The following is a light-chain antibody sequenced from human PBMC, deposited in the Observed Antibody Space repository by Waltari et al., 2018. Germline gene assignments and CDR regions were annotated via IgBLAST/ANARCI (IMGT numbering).Light chain of an antibody. CDR1: QSISSY. CDR2: VAS. V-gene: IGKV1-39*01. J-gene: IGKJ2*01. Sequence: DIQMTQSPSSLSASVGDRVTITCRASQSISSYLNWYQQIPGNAPKLLIYVASSLQSGVPSRFSGSGSGTDFTLTISSLQPEDFATYYCQQSYSTPYTFGQGTKLEIK. CDR3: QQSYSTPYT.